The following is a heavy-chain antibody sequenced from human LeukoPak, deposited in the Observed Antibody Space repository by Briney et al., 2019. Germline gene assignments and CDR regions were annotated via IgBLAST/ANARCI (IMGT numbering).Heavy chain of an antibody. D-gene: IGHD3-16*01. J-gene: IGHJ4*02. CDR1: GYTFTSYA. V-gene: IGHV1-3*01. CDR3: ARDFGGSYDDY. Sequence: ASVKVSCKASGYTFTSYAMHWVRQAPGQRLEWMGWINAGNGNTKYSQKFQGRVTITRDTSASTAYMELSRLRSDDTAVYYCARDFGGSYDDYWGQGTLVTVSS. CDR2: INAGNGNT.